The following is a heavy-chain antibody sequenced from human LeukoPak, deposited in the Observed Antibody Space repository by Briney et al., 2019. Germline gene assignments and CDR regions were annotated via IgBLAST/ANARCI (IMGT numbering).Heavy chain of an antibody. V-gene: IGHV1-46*01. CDR1: GYTFTSYY. D-gene: IGHD3-22*01. Sequence: ASVKVSCKAFGYTFTSYYMHWVRQAPGQGLEWVGIINPSGGSISYAQKFQDRVTMTRDTSTSTVYMELSSLKSEDTAIYYRSXGYXRSGNYPDYWGQGTLVTVSS. CDR2: INPSGGSI. CDR3: SXGYXRSGNYPDY. J-gene: IGHJ4*02.